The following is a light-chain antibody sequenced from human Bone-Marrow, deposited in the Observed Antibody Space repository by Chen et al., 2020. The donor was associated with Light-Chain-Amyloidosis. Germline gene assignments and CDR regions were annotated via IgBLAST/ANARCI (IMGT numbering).Light chain of an antibody. CDR3: QSADSSGTYEVI. CDR1: DLPTKY. J-gene: IGLJ2*01. CDR2: RDT. V-gene: IGLV3-25*03. Sequence: SYELTQPPSVSVSPGQTASITCFGDDLPTKYAYWYQQKAGPAPVLVIHRDTEKPSGISGRFSGSSSGTTATLTISGVQAEDEADYHCQSADSSGTYEVIFGGGTKLTV.